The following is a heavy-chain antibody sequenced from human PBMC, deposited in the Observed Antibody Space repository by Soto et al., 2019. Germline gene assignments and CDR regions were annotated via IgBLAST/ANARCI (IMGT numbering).Heavy chain of an antibody. CDR2: SIDTKGNT. J-gene: IGHJ4*02. CDR1: GFTFSSNA. V-gene: IGHV3-23*01. Sequence: EEQLLESGGGLVQPGGSLRLSCAASGFTFSSNAMSWVRQGPGKGLEWVSSIDTKGNTDYVDSVKGRFTISRDNSRDTLYLQMNSLRAEDAALYYCAKTGGNSGWPGGTYYFDLWGQGTLVTVSS. D-gene: IGHD6-19*01. CDR3: AKTGGNSGWPGGTYYFDL.